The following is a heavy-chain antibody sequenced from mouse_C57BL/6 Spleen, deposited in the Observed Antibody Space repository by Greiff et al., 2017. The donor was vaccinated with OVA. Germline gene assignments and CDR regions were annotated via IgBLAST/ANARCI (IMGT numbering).Heavy chain of an antibody. J-gene: IGHJ4*01. CDR3: ARRYYGSSVYAMDY. CDR1: GYTFTSYW. CDR2: IYPGSGST. V-gene: IGHV1-55*01. Sequence: VQLQQPGAELVQPGASVKMSCKASGYTFTSYWITWVKQRPGQGLEWIGDIYPGSGSTNYNEKFKSKATLTVDTSSSTAYMQLSSLTSEDSAVYYCARRYYGSSVYAMDYWGQGTSVTVSS. D-gene: IGHD1-1*01.